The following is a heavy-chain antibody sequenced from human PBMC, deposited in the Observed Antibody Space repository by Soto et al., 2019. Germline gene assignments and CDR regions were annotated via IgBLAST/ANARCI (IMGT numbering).Heavy chain of an antibody. CDR3: ARAQTSGSYAFDI. D-gene: IGHD1-26*01. CDR2: IIPIFGTA. V-gene: IGHV1-69*13. Sequence: ASVKVSCKASGGTFSSYAISWVRQAPGQGLEWMGGIIPIFGTANYAQKFQGRVTITADESTSTAYMELSSLRSEDTAVYYCARAQTSGSYAFDIWGQGTMVTVSS. J-gene: IGHJ3*02. CDR1: GGTFSSYA.